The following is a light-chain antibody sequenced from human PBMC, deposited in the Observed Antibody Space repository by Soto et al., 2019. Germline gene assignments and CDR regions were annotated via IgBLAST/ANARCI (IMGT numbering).Light chain of an antibody. V-gene: IGKV3D-15*01. J-gene: IGKJ5*01. CDR2: DAS. CDR1: QSVSSY. CDR3: QQLKSYPIT. Sequence: EIVMTQSPATLSVSPGERATLSCRASQSVSSYLAWYQQKPGQAPRLLIYDASNRATGIPDRFSGGGSGTEFTLTISSLQPEDFATYYCQQLKSYPITFGQGTRLEI.